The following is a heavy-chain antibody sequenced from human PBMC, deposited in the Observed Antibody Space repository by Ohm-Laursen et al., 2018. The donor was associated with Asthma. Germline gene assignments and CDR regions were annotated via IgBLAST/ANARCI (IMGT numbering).Heavy chain of an antibody. CDR1: GFAVSSGSYS. V-gene: IGHV4-61*01. Sequence: SETLSLTCTVSGFAVSSGSYSWSWIRQSPGKGLEWIGYIYYTGSTNYNPSLKSRVTISIDTSKNQFSLMLASVTAADAAVYYCARGATGTHDLHYWGQGTLVSVSS. J-gene: IGHJ4*02. D-gene: IGHD1-1*01. CDR3: ARGATGTHDLHY. CDR2: IYYTGST.